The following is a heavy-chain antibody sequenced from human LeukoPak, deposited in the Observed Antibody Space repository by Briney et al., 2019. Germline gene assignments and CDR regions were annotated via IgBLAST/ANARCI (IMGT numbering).Heavy chain of an antibody. V-gene: IGHV3-11*01. CDR2: ISRGGNSI. Sequence: GGSLRPSCAASGFTFSDYYMNWHRQAPGKGLEWVSSISRGGNSIYYAESVKGRFSISRDNAKNSLYLQMNSLRVEDTAVYYCARDQFLDYRGQGTLVTVSS. CDR3: ARDQFLDY. CDR1: GFTFSDYY. J-gene: IGHJ4*02.